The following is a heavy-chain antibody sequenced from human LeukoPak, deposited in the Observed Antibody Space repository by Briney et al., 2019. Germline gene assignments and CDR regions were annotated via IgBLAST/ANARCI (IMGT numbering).Heavy chain of an antibody. CDR2: ISYDGSNK. D-gene: IGHD6-19*01. Sequence: GGSLRLSCAASGFTFSSYAMRWVRQAPGKGLEWVAVISYDGSNKYYADSVKGRFTISRDNSKNTLYLQMNSLRAEDTAVYYCARDQKYSSGWYDYYYGMDVWGQGTTVTVSS. J-gene: IGHJ6*02. V-gene: IGHV3-30-3*01. CDR1: GFTFSSYA. CDR3: ARDQKYSSGWYDYYYGMDV.